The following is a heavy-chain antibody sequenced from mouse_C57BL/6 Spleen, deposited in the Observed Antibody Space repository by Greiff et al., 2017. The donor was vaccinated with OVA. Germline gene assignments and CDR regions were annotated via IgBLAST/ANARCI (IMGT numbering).Heavy chain of an antibody. CDR3: ARPWTY. V-gene: IGHV1-50*01. J-gene: IGHJ2*01. CDR2: IDPSDSYT. CDR1: GYTFTSYW. Sequence: QVHVKQSGAELVKPGASVKLSCKASGYTFTSYWMQWVKQRPGQGLEWIGEIDPSDSYTNYNQKFKGKATLTVDTSSSTAYMQLSSLTSEDSAVYYCARPWTYWGQGTTLTVSS.